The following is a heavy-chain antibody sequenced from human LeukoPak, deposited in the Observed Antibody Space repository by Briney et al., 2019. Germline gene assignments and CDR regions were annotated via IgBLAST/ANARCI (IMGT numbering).Heavy chain of an antibody. CDR1: GYSISSGYY. D-gene: IGHD3-22*01. J-gene: IGHJ4*02. CDR2: IYHSGST. Sequence: SETLSLTCAVSGYSISSGYYWGWIRQPPGKGREWIGSIYHSGSTYYNPSLKSGVNISVDTSKNQFSLKLSSVTAADTAVYYCASTLPVYYYDSSGYYYDYWGQGTLVTVSS. V-gene: IGHV4-38-2*01. CDR3: ASTLPVYYYDSSGYYYDY.